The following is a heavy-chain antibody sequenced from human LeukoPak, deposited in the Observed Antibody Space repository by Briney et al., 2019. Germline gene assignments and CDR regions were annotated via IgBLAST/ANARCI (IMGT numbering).Heavy chain of an antibody. CDR3: ARLDVVVVADFYYYYYYYMDV. Sequence: GSLRLSCAASGFTLSRYSMNWVRQAPGKGLEWVSSISTSSSYIYYADSVRGRFTISRDNAKNSLYLQMNSLRAEDTAVYYCARLDVVVVADFYYYYYYYMDVWGKGTTVTVSS. J-gene: IGHJ6*03. CDR1: GFTLSRYS. D-gene: IGHD2-15*01. CDR2: ISTSSSYI. V-gene: IGHV3-21*01.